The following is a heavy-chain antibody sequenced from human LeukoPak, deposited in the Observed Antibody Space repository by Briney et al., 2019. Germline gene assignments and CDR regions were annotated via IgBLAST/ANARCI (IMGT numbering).Heavy chain of an antibody. CDR1: GFTFSSYS. CDR3: ARDAGYYHYMDV. CDR2: ISSSSSTI. J-gene: IGHJ6*03. D-gene: IGHD3-10*01. V-gene: IGHV3-48*01. Sequence: GGSLRLSCAASGFTFSSYSMNWVRQAPGKGLEWVSYISSSSSTIYYADSVKGRFTISRDNAKNSLYLQMNSLRAEDTAVYYCARDAGYYHYMDVWGKGTTVTVSS.